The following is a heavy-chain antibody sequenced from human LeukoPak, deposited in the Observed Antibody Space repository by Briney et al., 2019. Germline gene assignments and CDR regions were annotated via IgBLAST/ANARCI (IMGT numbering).Heavy chain of an antibody. CDR2: INLDGSEK. Sequence: GGSLRLSCAASGFTFDDGWMSWVRHAPGKGLEWLADINLDGSEKYYLDSVKGRFSISRDNAKRSLYLQMNSLSDDDTAVYYCATVNARNNVGDCHTNDYWGQGTLVTVSS. CDR3: ATVNARNNVGDCHTNDY. D-gene: IGHD2-21*02. CDR1: GFTFDDGW. V-gene: IGHV3-7*01. J-gene: IGHJ4*02.